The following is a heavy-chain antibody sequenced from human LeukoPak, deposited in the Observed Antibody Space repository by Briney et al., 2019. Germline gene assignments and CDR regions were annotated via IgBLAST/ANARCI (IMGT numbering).Heavy chain of an antibody. CDR2: IYYSGST. CDR1: GGSISSSSYY. V-gene: IGHV4-39*01. D-gene: IGHD2-2*01. J-gene: IGHJ4*02. Sequence: SEALSLTCTVSGGSISSSSYYWGWIRQPPGKGLEWIGSIYYSGSTYYNPSLKSRVTISVDTSKNQFSLKLSSVTAADTAVYYCASPLGYCSSTNCYGDYWGQGTLVTVSS. CDR3: ASPLGYCSSTNCYGDY.